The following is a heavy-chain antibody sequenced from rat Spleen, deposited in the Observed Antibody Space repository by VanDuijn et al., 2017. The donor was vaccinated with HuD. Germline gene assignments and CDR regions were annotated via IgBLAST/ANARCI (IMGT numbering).Heavy chain of an antibody. CDR1: GFTFSDYY. V-gene: IGHV5-22*01. CDR2: ITYEGSTT. J-gene: IGHJ2*01. Sequence: EVQLVESGEGLVQPGRSLKLSCAASGFTFSDYYMAWVRQAPNKGLEWVASITYEGSTTYYGDSVKGRFTISRDNAQNTLYLQMSKLGSEDTAIYYCARAPYTMGITGDYWGQGLMVTVSS. CDR3: ARAPYTMGITGDY. D-gene: IGHD1-9*01.